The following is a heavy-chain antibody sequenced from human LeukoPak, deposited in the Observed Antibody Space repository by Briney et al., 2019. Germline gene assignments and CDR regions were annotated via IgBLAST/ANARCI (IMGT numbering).Heavy chain of an antibody. Sequence: SETLSLTCTVSGVSISGYYWSWIRQPPGKGLEWIGYIYYSGSTDYNPSLKSRVTISVDTSKNQFSLKLGSVTAADTAVYYCARDRHWGSRWYFDLWGRGTLVTVSS. CDR2: IYYSGST. CDR1: GVSISGYY. CDR3: ARDRHWGSRWYFDL. J-gene: IGHJ2*01. D-gene: IGHD7-27*01. V-gene: IGHV4-59*12.